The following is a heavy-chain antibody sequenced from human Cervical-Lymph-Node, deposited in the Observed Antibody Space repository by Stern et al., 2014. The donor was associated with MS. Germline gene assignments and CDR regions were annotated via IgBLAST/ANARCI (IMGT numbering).Heavy chain of an antibody. CDR2: IYYDGSNR. CDR3: AREGGNTAEYFQH. J-gene: IGHJ1*01. CDR1: GFTFSSSG. D-gene: IGHD4-23*01. Sequence: DQLVESGGGVVQPGRSLRLSCAASGFTFSSSGMHWVRQAPGKGLEWLAIIYYDGSNRYYADSVKGRFTISRDNSKNTLYLQMNSLRAEDTAVYYCAREGGNTAEYFQHWRQGTLVTVSS. V-gene: IGHV3-33*01.